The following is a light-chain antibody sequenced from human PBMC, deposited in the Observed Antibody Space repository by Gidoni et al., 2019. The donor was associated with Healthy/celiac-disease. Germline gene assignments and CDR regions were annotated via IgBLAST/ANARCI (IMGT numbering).Light chain of an antibody. Sequence: EIVLTQSPATLSLSPGERATLPCRASQSVSSYLAWYQQKPGQAPRLLIYDASNRATGIPARFSGSGSGTDFTLTISSLEPEDFAVYYCQQRSNWPPITFGQGTRLDIK. CDR1: QSVSSY. CDR3: QQRSNWPPIT. CDR2: DAS. V-gene: IGKV3-11*01. J-gene: IGKJ5*01.